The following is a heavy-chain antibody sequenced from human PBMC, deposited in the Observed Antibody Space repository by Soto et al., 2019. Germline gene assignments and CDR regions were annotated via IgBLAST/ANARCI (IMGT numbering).Heavy chain of an antibody. CDR2: IIPILGIA. V-gene: IGHV1-69*04. CDR3: ARDMCSGGSCYGAFDI. Sequence: SVKVSCKASGGTFSSYTISWVRQAPGQGLEWMGRIIPILGIANYAQKFQGRVTITADKSTSTAYMELSSLRSEDTAVYYCARDMCSGGSCYGAFDIWGQGTMVTV. J-gene: IGHJ3*02. D-gene: IGHD2-15*01. CDR1: GGTFSSYT.